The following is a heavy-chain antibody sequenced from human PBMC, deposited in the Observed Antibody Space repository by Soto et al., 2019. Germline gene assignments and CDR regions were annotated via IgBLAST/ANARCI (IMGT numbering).Heavy chain of an antibody. J-gene: IGHJ6*02. CDR3: ARDFEYSSSFTNYGMDV. CDR2: ISAYNGNT. D-gene: IGHD6-6*01. V-gene: IGHV1-18*01. CDR1: GGTFTSYG. Sequence: ASVKVSSRPPGGTFTSYGFSWLRQAPGQGLEWMGWISAYNGNTNYAQKLQGRVTMTTDTSTSTAYMELRSLRSDDTAVYYCARDFEYSSSFTNYGMDVWGQGTTVTVS.